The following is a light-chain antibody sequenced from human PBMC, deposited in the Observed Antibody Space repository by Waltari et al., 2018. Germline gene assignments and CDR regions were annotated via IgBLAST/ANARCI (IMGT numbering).Light chain of an antibody. CDR3: QHYVSLPVT. V-gene: IGKV3-20*01. J-gene: IGKJ1*01. Sequence: SCRTSQSISKYLAWYKQKPGQAPRLLIYHASSRATGIPDRFSGSGSGTDFRLTISRLEPEDFAVYYCQHYVSLPVTFGQGTKVEIK. CDR1: QSISKY. CDR2: HAS.